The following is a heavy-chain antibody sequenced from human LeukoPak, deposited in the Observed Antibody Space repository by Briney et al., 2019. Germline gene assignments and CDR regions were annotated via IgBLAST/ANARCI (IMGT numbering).Heavy chain of an antibody. V-gene: IGHV4-59*12. CDR3: ARVVRGVIISQYYFDY. Sequence: SETLSLTCTVSGGSISSYYWSWIGQPPGKGLEWIGYIYYSGSTNYNPSLKSRVTISVDTSKNQFSLKLSSVTAADTAVYYCARVVRGVIISQYYFDYWGQGTLVTVSS. D-gene: IGHD3-10*01. CDR1: GGSISSYY. CDR2: IYYSGST. J-gene: IGHJ4*02.